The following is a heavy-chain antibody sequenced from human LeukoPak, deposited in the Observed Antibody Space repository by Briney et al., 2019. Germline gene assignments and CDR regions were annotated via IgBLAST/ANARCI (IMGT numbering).Heavy chain of an antibody. Sequence: GGSLRLSCAASGFTFSSYGMHWVRQAPGKGLEWVAVISYDGSNKYYADSVKGRFTISRDNSKNTLYLQTNSLRAEDTAVYYCAKSHLIAAADWGQGTLVTVSS. D-gene: IGHD6-13*01. CDR1: GFTFSSYG. J-gene: IGHJ4*02. CDR3: AKSHLIAAAD. CDR2: ISYDGSNK. V-gene: IGHV3-30*18.